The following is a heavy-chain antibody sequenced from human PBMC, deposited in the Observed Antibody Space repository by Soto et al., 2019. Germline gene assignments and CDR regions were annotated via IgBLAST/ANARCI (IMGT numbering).Heavy chain of an antibody. D-gene: IGHD3-10*01. V-gene: IGHV1-46*03. CDR2: INPSGGST. CDR1: GYTFTSYY. Sequence: GASVKVSCKASGYTFTSYYMHWVRQAPGQGLEWMGIINPSGGSTSYTQKFQGRVTMTRDTSTSTVYMELSSLRSEDTAVYYCARDKYYYGSGSSPSWFDPWGQGTLVTVSS. CDR3: ARDKYYYGSGSSPSWFDP. J-gene: IGHJ5*02.